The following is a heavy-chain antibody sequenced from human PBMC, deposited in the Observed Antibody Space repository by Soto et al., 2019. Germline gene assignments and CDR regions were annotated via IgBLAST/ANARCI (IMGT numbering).Heavy chain of an antibody. D-gene: IGHD2-2*01. Sequence: GGSLRLCCAASRFTFSSYEINWVRKAPGKGLEWVSYISSSGSTLYYADSVKGRFTISIDNAKNSLYLRMSSRRAEETAVYYCARGGYCSSTSCYDRRRYYYYYGMDVWGQGTTVTVAS. CDR1: RFTFSSYE. J-gene: IGHJ6*02. CDR2: ISSSGSTL. V-gene: IGHV3-48*03. CDR3: ARGGYCSSTSCYDRRRYYYYYGMDV.